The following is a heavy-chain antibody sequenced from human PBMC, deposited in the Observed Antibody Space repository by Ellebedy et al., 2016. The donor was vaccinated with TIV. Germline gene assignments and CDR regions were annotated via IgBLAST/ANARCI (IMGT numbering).Heavy chain of an antibody. CDR1: GGSFSDYS. CDR3: ARKYYYGSGSYWGSYYYYYYMDV. CDR2: INHSGST. D-gene: IGHD3-10*01. V-gene: IGHV4-34*01. J-gene: IGHJ6*03. Sequence: SETLSLXXAVYGGSFSDYSWTWIRQPPGKGLEWIGEINHSGSTNYNPSLKSRVTISVDTSKNQFSLKLSSVTAADTAVYYCARKYYYGSGSYWGSYYYYYYMDVWGKGTTVTVAS.